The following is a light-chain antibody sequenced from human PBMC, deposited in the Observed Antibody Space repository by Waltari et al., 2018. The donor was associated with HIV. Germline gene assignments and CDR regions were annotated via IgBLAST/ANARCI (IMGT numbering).Light chain of an antibody. CDR2: SNN. J-gene: IGLJ1*01. Sequence: QSVLTQPPSASGTPGQRVPISCSGSSANIGSRTVSWYQQPPGTATKLRIYSNNQRPSGVPDRLSGYKSGTSAALASSGVQSEDEADYYCATWDDSLNGYVVGAGTRVTVL. CDR3: ATWDDSLNGYV. V-gene: IGLV1-44*01. CDR1: SANIGSRT.